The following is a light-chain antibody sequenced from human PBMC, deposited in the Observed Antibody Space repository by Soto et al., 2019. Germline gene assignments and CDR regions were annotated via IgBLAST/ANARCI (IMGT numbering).Light chain of an antibody. J-gene: IGKJ4*01. V-gene: IGKV1-39*01. CDR3: PQNYSTPELT. CDR1: QSISSS. Sequence: DIQMTQSPSSLSASVGDRVTITCRASQSISSSLNWYQQKPGKAPKLLIYAASSLQIRDPSRFSCSGSGADFTLTISSLQPEDFATYDCPQNYSTPELTSGGGTNVESK. CDR2: AAS.